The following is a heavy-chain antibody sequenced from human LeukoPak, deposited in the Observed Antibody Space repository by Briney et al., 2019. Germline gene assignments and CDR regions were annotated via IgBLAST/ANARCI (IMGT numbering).Heavy chain of an antibody. CDR1: GGSFSGNY. CDR3: ARMGPRAGILNY. V-gene: IGHV4-34*01. CDR2: INHSGST. D-gene: IGHD3-3*02. J-gene: IGHJ4*02. Sequence: PSGTLSLTCAVYGGSFSGNYWSWSRQPPGKGLEWIGEINHSGSTNYNPSLKSRVTISVDTSKNQFSLKLSSVTAADTAVYYCARMGPRAGILNYWGQGTLVTVSS.